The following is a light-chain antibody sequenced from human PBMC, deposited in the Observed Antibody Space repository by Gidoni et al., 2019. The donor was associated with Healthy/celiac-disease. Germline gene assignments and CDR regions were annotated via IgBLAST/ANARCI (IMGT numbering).Light chain of an antibody. CDR1: QSISSY. CDR2: AAS. Sequence: DIQMTQSPTSLSASVGDRVTITCRASQSISSYLNWYQQKPGKAPKLLIYAASSLQSGVPPRFSGSGSGTDFTLTISSLQPEDFATYSCQQSYSTPITFXXXTRLEIK. J-gene: IGKJ5*01. CDR3: QQSYSTPIT. V-gene: IGKV1-39*01.